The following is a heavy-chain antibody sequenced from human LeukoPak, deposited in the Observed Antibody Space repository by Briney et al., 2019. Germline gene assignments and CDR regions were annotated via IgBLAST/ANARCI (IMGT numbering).Heavy chain of an antibody. CDR3: VRKNRDFNAAFDI. Sequence: GGSLRLSCAASGFTVSNNYMSWVREAPGKGLEWVSISYSDSNTNYADSVKGRFTISRDTSQNTLSLQMNSLRAEDTAVYYCVRKNRDFNAAFDIWGQGTVVTVSS. CDR2: SYSDSNT. V-gene: IGHV3-53*01. D-gene: IGHD1-14*01. J-gene: IGHJ3*02. CDR1: GFTVSNNY.